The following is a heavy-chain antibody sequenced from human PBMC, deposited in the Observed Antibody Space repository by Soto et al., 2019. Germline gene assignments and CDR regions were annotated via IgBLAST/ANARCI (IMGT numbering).Heavy chain of an antibody. J-gene: IGHJ4*02. CDR1: GGSISSGDYY. V-gene: IGHV4-30-4*01. CDR2: IYYSGET. D-gene: IGHD4-17*01. Sequence: PSETLSLTCTVSGGSISSGDYYWSWIRQPPGKGLEWIGYIYYSGETHYTDSVKGRFTLSRDTSKNTLYLQMNILRAEDTAVYYCASRSNPNGAYDYWGQGTLVTVSS. CDR3: ASRSNPNGAYDY.